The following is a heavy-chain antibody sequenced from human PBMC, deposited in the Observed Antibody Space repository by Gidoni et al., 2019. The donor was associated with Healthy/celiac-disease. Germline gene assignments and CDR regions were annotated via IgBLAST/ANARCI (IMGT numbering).Heavy chain of an antibody. CDR3: ARTALTYYYGSGSTKGAFDI. D-gene: IGHD3-10*01. CDR1: GAYISSGSYY. Sequence: QVQLQESGPGMVKPSQPLSLTCTVSGAYISSGSYYWSWLRQPAGKGLEWIGRIYTSGSTNYNPSLKSRVTISVETSKNQFSLKLSSVTAAYTAVYYCARTALTYYYGSGSTKGAFDIWGQGTMVTVSS. J-gene: IGHJ3*02. CDR2: IYTSGST. V-gene: IGHV4-61*02.